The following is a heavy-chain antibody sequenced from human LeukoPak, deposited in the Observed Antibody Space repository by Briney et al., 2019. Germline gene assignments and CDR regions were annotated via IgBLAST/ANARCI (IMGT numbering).Heavy chain of an antibody. CDR1: GGSISSYY. CDR3: ARVGPTTVTDSHFDY. D-gene: IGHD4-11*01. J-gene: IGHJ4*02. Sequence: SETLSLTCTVSGGSISSYYWSWIRQPPGKGLEWIGYIYYSGSTNYNPSLKSRVTISVDTSKNQFSLKLSSVTAADTAVYYCARVGPTTVTDSHFDYWGQGTLVTVSS. CDR2: IYYSGST. V-gene: IGHV4-59*01.